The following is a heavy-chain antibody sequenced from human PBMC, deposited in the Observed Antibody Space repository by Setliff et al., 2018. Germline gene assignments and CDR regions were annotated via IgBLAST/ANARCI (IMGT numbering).Heavy chain of an antibody. CDR1: GFTFDDYA. CDR2: ISWNSGSNK. D-gene: IGHD6-13*01. J-gene: IGHJ6*02. Sequence: PGGSLRLSCAASGFTFDDYAMHWVRQAPGKGLEWVSGISWNSGSNKYYADSVKGRFTISRDNSKNTLYLQMNSLRAEDTAVYYCARMYSCSWYGDYYYGMDVWGQGTTVTVSS. V-gene: IGHV3-9*01. CDR3: ARMYSCSWYGDYYYGMDV.